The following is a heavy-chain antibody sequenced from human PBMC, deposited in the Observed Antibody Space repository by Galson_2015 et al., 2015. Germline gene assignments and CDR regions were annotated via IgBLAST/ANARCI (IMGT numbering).Heavy chain of an antibody. CDR3: ARLPDYFYDMDV. Sequence: QSGAEVKKPGESLKISCKGSGYSFPSYWIGWVRQMPGKGLECMGIIYPADSDTRYSSSFQGQVTITVDKSISTAYLQWSSLKASDTAMYYCARLPDYFYDMDVWGQGTTVTVSS. CDR2: IYPADSDT. J-gene: IGHJ6*02. V-gene: IGHV5-51*03. CDR1: GYSFPSYW.